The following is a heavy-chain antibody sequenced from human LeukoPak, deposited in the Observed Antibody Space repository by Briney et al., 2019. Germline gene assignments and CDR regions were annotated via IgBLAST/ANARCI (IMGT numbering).Heavy chain of an antibody. CDR3: AQDPDCGGGSCYSGKLFDS. D-gene: IGHD2-15*01. Sequence: ASVKVSCKASGSTFTGCYMHWVRQAPGQGLEWMGWINPNSGDTNYAQKFQGRVTMTRDTSISTAYMELSRLRSDDTAVYYCAQDPDCGGGSCYSGKLFDSWGQGTLVTVSS. CDR1: GSTFTGCY. J-gene: IGHJ5*01. V-gene: IGHV1-2*02. CDR2: INPNSGDT.